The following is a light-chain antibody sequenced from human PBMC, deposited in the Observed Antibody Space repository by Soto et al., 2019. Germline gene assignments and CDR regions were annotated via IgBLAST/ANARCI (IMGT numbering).Light chain of an antibody. CDR2: GAS. Sequence: EIVLTQSPGTLSFSPGEIATLSFRASQSVSSSYLAWYQQKPGQAPRLLIYGASSRATGIPDRFSGSGSGTDFTLTISRLEPEDFAVYYCQQYGSSPTFGGGTKVDIK. J-gene: IGKJ4*01. V-gene: IGKV3-20*01. CDR1: QSVSSSY. CDR3: QQYGSSPT.